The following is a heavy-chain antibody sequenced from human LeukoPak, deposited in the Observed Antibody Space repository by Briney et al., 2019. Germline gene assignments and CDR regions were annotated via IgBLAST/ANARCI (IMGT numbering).Heavy chain of an antibody. Sequence: GGSLRLSCAASGFTFSSYSMNWVRQAPGKGLEWVSSISSSSYIYYADSVKGRFTISRDNAKNSLYLQMNSLRAEDTAVYYCARDPWPSPTYYYGSGSLGAFDIWGQGTMVTVSS. CDR1: GFTFSSYS. CDR3: ARDPWPSPTYYYGSGSLGAFDI. CDR2: ISSSSYI. V-gene: IGHV3-21*01. J-gene: IGHJ3*02. D-gene: IGHD3-10*01.